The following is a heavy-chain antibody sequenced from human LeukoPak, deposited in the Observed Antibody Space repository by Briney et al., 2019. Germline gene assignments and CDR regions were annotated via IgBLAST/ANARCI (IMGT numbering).Heavy chain of an antibody. Sequence: GGTLRLSCAASGFTFSSYGMSWVRQAPGKGLEWVSAISGSGGSTYYADSVKGRFTISRDNSKNTLYLQMNSLRAEDTAVYYCAKRRGLELTYYYHMDVWGKGTTVTVSS. D-gene: IGHD1-7*01. J-gene: IGHJ6*03. CDR1: GFTFSSYG. V-gene: IGHV3-23*01. CDR2: ISGSGGST. CDR3: AKRRGLELTYYYHMDV.